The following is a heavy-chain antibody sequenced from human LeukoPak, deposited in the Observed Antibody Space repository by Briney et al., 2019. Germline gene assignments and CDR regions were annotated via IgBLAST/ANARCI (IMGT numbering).Heavy chain of an antibody. CDR2: INHGGST. D-gene: IGHD3-10*01. CDR3: ARLRVLVYGSGRADY. CDR1: GGSLSGFY. Sequence: SETLSLTCAVYGGSLSGFYWSWIRQSPGKGLGWIGEINHGGSTNYNPSLKSRVIISIDTSKKQFSLKLSSVTAADTAVYYCARLRVLVYGSGRADYWGQGSLVSVSS. J-gene: IGHJ4*02. V-gene: IGHV4-34*01.